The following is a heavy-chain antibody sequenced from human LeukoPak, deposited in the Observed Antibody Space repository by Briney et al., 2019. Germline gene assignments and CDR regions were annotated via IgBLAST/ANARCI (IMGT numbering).Heavy chain of an antibody. V-gene: IGHV4-59*08. D-gene: IGHD1-1*01. J-gene: IGHJ4*02. CDR2: IYYSGST. CDR3: ARQSRWNYFDY. CDR1: GGSISSYY. Sequence: SETLSLTCTVSGGSISSYYWSWIRQPPRKGLEWIGYIYYSGSTNYNPSLKSRVTISVDTSKNQFSLKLSSVTAADTAVYYCARQSRWNYFDYWGQGTLVTVSS.